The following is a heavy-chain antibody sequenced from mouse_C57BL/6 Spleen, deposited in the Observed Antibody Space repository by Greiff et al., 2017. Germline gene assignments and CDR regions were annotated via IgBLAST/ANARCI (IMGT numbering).Heavy chain of an antibody. Sequence: QVHVKQSGTELVKPGASVKLSCKASGYTFTSYWMHWVKQRPGQGLEWIGNINPSNGGTNYNEKFKSKATLTVDKSSSTAYMQLSSLTSEDSAVYYCARSGYSNYEAYWGQGTLVTVSA. V-gene: IGHV1-53*01. J-gene: IGHJ3*01. CDR1: GYTFTSYW. D-gene: IGHD2-5*01. CDR3: ARSGYSNYEAY. CDR2: INPSNGGT.